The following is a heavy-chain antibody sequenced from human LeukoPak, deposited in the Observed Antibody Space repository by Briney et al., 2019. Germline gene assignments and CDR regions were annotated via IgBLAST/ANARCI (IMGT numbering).Heavy chain of an antibody. Sequence: SETLSLTCAVSGGSISSGGYSWSWIRQPPGKGLEWIGYIYYSGSTYYNPSLKSRVTISVDTSKNQFSLKLSSVTAADTAVYYCASRNWKDDYWGQGTLVTVSS. J-gene: IGHJ4*02. CDR2: IYYSGST. CDR3: ASRNWKDDY. D-gene: IGHD1-1*01. CDR1: GGSISSGGYS. V-gene: IGHV4-31*11.